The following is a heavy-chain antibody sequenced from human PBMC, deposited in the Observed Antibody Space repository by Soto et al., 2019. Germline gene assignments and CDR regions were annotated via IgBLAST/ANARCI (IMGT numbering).Heavy chain of an antibody. V-gene: IGHV6-1*01. Sequence: SQTLSLTFAISGDSVSSNSSAWNWIRQSPSRVLEWLGRTYYRSKWYNDYAVSVKSRITINPDTSKNQFSLQLNSVTPEDTAVYYCARGGQWLETRYHYYCGMHVWCRGTTVTXS. J-gene: IGHJ6*02. CDR1: GDSVSSNSSA. D-gene: IGHD6-19*01. CDR2: TYYRSKWYN. CDR3: ARGGQWLETRYHYYCGMHV.